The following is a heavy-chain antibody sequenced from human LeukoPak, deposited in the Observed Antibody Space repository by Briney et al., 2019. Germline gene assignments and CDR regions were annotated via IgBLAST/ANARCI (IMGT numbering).Heavy chain of an antibody. CDR1: GFTFSSYW. J-gene: IGHJ4*02. D-gene: IGHD2-15*01. CDR3: ARDRGYCSGGSCYCDY. Sequence: PGGSLRLSCAASGFTFSSYWMSWVRQAPGKGLEWVANIKQDGSEKYYVDSVKGRFTISRDNAKNSLYLQMNSLGAEDTAVYYCARDRGYCSGGSCYCDYWGQGTLVTVSS. CDR2: IKQDGSEK. V-gene: IGHV3-7*04.